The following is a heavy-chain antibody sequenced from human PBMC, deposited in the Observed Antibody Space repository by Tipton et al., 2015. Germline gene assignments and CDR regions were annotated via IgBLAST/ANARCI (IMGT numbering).Heavy chain of an antibody. CDR2: ISPYNGNT. D-gene: IGHD3-10*01. V-gene: IGHV1-18*01. Sequence: QSGAEVKKPGASMKGSCKASGYNVRNFGISWVRQAPGQGLEWMGWISPYNGNTNYAQMLQGRVTMTTDTSTTTAYMELRSLRSEDTAVYYCATEPPMVRGVVISPGAWGQGTLVTVSS. CDR3: ATEPPMVRGVVISPGA. J-gene: IGHJ5*02. CDR1: GYNVRNFG.